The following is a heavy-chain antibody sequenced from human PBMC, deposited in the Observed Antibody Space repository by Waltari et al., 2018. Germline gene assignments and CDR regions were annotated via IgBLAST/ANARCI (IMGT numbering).Heavy chain of an antibody. CDR2: INHSGST. CDR3: ARTRYSSSSPLDY. D-gene: IGHD6-6*01. Sequence: QVQLQQWGAGLLKPSETLSLTCAVYGGSFSGYYWSWIRQPPGKGLEWIGEINHSGSTNYNPSLKSRVTISVDTSKNQFSLKLRSVTAADTAVYYCARTRYSSSSPLDYWGQGTLVTVSS. CDR1: GGSFSGYY. J-gene: IGHJ4*02. V-gene: IGHV4-34*01.